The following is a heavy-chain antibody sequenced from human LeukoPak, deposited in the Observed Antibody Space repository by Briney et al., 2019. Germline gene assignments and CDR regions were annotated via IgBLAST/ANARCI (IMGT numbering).Heavy chain of an antibody. D-gene: IGHD3-16*01. V-gene: IGHV4-61*02. J-gene: IGHJ3*02. CDR2: IYTSGST. CDR3: ARVPFGAFDI. CDR1: GGSISSGSYY. Sequence: SETLSLTCTVSGGSISSGSYYWSWIRQPAGKGLEWIGRIYTSGSTNYNPSLKSRVTMSVDTSKNQFSLKLSSVTAADTAVYYCARVPFGAFDIWGQGTMVTVSS.